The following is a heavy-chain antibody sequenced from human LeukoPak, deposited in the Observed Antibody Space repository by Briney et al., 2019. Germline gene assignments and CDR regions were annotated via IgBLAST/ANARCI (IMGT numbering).Heavy chain of an antibody. CDR2: IYTSGST. CDR1: GGSISSGSYY. V-gene: IGHV4-61*02. CDR3: ARGPKTIAAAGTSENWFDP. D-gene: IGHD6-13*01. Sequence: SETLSLTCTVSGGSISSGSYYWSWIRQPAGKGLEWIGRIYTSGSTNYNPSLKSRVTISVDTSKNQFSLKLSSVTAADTAVYYCARGPKTIAAAGTSENWFDPWGQGTLVTVSS. J-gene: IGHJ5*02.